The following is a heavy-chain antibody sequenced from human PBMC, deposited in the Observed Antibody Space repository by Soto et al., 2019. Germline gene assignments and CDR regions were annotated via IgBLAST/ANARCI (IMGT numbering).Heavy chain of an antibody. CDR2: ISAYNGNT. CDR3: ARGGLGYFNSGSGTGHRLDS. Sequence: GASVKVSCKASGYTFTSYGISWVRQAPGQGLEWMGWISAYNGNTNYAQKLQGRVTMTTDTSTSTAYMELRSLRSDDTAVYFCARGGLGYFNSGSGTGHRLDSWSQGTLVTVSS. V-gene: IGHV1-18*01. J-gene: IGHJ5*01. CDR1: GYTFTSYG. D-gene: IGHD2-15*01.